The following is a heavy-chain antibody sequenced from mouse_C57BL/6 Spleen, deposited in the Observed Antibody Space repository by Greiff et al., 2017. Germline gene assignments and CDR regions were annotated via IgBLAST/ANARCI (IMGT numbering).Heavy chain of an antibody. CDR1: GFTFSDYY. D-gene: IGHD1-1*01. J-gene: IGHJ1*03. CDR3: ARYYYGSSQPKWYFDV. V-gene: IGHV5-16*01. Sequence: EVHLVESEGGLVQPGSSMKLSCTASGFTFSDYYMAWVRQVPEKGLEWVANINYDGSSTYYLDSLKSRFIISRDNAKNILYLQMSSLKSEDTATYYCARYYYGSSQPKWYFDVWGTGTTVTVSS. CDR2: INYDGSST.